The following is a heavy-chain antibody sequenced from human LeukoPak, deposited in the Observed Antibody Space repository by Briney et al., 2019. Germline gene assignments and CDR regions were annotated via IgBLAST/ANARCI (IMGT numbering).Heavy chain of an antibody. CDR2: IYYSGST. V-gene: IGHV4-39*07. CDR1: GGSISSSSYY. Sequence: SETLSLTCTVSGGSISSSSYYWGWIRQPPGKGLEWIGTIYYSGSTYYSPSLKSRVTISVDTPKNQFSLKLSSVTAADTAVYYCARDGYNPIDYWGQGTLVTVSS. J-gene: IGHJ4*02. CDR3: ARDGYNPIDY. D-gene: IGHD5-24*01.